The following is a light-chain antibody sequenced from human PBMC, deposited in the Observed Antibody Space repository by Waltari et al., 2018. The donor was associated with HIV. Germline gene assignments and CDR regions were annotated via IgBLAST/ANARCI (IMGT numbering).Light chain of an antibody. V-gene: IGLV1-40*01. Sequence: QSVVTQPPSVSGAPGQRVTIPCPGSSSNLAAGYDVHWYQQLPGTAPKLLIYGNSNRPSGVPDRFSGSKSGTSASLAITGLQAEDEADYYCQSYDSSLSGSDVVFGGGTELTVL. CDR1: SSNLAAGYD. CDR3: QSYDSSLSGSDVV. CDR2: GNS. J-gene: IGLJ2*01.